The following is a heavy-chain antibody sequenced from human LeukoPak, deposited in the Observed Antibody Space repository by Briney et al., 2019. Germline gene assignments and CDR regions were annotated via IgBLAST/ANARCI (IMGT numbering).Heavy chain of an antibody. CDR1: GFTFSSYA. Sequence: GGPLRLSCAASGFTFSSYAMHWVRQAPGKGLEWVAVISYDGSNKYYADSVKGRFTISRDNSKNTLYLQMNSLRAEDTAVYYCARDAGGSTVTTSDFDYWGQGTLVTVSS. D-gene: IGHD4-17*01. V-gene: IGHV3-30-3*01. CDR3: ARDAGGSTVTTSDFDY. J-gene: IGHJ4*02. CDR2: ISYDGSNK.